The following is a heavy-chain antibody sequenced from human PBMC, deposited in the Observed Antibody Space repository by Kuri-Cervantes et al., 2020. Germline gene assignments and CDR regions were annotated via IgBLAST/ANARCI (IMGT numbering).Heavy chain of an antibody. J-gene: IGHJ5*02. CDR3: AREQNTAYYGFPFDP. V-gene: IGHV1-2*02. Sequence: ASVKVSCKASGYTFTGYYMHWVRQAPGQGLEWMGWINPNSGGTNYAQKFQGRVNMTRDTSISTAYMELSRLRSDDTAVYYCAREQNTAYYGFPFDPWGQGTLVTVSS. CDR1: GYTFTGYY. D-gene: IGHD3-10*01. CDR2: INPNSGGT.